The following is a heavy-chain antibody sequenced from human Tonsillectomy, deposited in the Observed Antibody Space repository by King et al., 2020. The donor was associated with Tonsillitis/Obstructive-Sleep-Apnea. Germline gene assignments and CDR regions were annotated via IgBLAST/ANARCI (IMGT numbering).Heavy chain of an antibody. D-gene: IGHD6-6*01. CDR1: GGSFSGYY. V-gene: IGHV4-34*01. CDR3: ARGYSSSSGFDY. Sequence: VQLPQWGAGLLKPSETLSLTCAVYGGSFSGYYWSWIRQPPGKGLEWIGEINHSGSTNYNPSLKSRVTISVDTSKNQFSLNLSSVTAADTAVYYCARGYSSSSGFDYWGQGTLVTVSS. CDR2: INHSGST. J-gene: IGHJ4*02.